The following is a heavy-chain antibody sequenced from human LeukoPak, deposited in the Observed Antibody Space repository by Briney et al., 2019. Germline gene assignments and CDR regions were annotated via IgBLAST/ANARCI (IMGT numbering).Heavy chain of an antibody. CDR2: INPNSGGT. J-gene: IGHJ4*02. CDR1: GYTFTGYY. D-gene: IGHD3-3*01. Sequence: ASVKVSCKASGYTFTGYYMHWVRQAPGQGLEWMGWINPNSGGTNYAQKFQGRVTMTRDTSISTAYMELSRLRSDDTAVYYCALLDFWSGYYTGMGYWGQGTLVTVSS. V-gene: IGHV1-2*02. CDR3: ALLDFWSGYYTGMGY.